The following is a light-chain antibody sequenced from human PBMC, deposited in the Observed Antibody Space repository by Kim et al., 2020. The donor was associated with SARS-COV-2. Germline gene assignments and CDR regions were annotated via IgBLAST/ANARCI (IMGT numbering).Light chain of an antibody. CDR1: QSVSSSY. V-gene: IGKV3-20*01. CDR3: QQLQGL. CDR2: GAS. J-gene: IGKJ2*01. Sequence: EIVLTQSPGTLSLSPGERATLSCRASQSVSSSYLAWYQQKPGQAPRLLIYGASSRATGIPDRFSGSGSGTDFTLTISRLEPEDFAVYYCQQLQGLFGQGTKLEI.